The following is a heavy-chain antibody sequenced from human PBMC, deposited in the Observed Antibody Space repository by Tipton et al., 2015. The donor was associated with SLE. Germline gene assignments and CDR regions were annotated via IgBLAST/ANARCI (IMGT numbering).Heavy chain of an antibody. J-gene: IGHJ5*02. CDR3: ARGYSYAYWFDP. Sequence: LRLSCTVSGGSISSYYWSWIRQPPGKGLEWIGYIYYSGSTNYNPSLKSRVTISVDTSKNQFSLKLSSVTAADTAVYYCARGYSYAYWFDPWGQGTLVTVSS. V-gene: IGHV4-59*01. CDR2: IYYSGST. D-gene: IGHD5-18*01. CDR1: GGSISSYY.